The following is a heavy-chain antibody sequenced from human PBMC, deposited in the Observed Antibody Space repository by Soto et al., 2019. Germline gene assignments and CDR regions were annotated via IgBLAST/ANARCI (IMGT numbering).Heavy chain of an antibody. V-gene: IGHV1-69*06. J-gene: IGHJ6*02. CDR3: AKACCGGDCYPTVLNYYFYGMDV. CDR1: GGTFSSYA. CDR2: IIPIFGTA. D-gene: IGHD2-21*02. Sequence: QVQLVQSGAEVKKPGSSVKVSCKASGGTFSSYAISWVRQAPGQGLEWMGGIIPIFGTANYAQKFQGRVTITEDKSTTTPDSELSSLRSENRAVYYCAKACCGGDCYPTVLNYYFYGMDVWGQGTTVPVPS.